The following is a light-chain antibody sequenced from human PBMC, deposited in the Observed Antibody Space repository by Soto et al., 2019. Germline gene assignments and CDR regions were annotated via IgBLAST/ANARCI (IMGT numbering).Light chain of an antibody. Sequence: IELTQSPATLSLSPGEGATLSCWASQSVSSSLAWYQQKPGQAPRLLIDDAFKRATGIPPRFSGSGSGTDSTLTISNLEHEDFATYYCQQRSNWRVTFGGGTKVEIK. V-gene: IGKV3-11*01. CDR3: QQRSNWRVT. CDR2: DAF. CDR1: QSVSSS. J-gene: IGKJ4*01.